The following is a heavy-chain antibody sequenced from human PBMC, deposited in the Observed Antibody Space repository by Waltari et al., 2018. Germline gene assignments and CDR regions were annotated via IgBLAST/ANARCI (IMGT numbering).Heavy chain of an antibody. J-gene: IGHJ3*01. CDR2: IPLGTNG. CDR1: GGSFSGYY. CDR3: ARHVSGPTRAAFDV. V-gene: IGHV4-34*01. D-gene: IGHD6-19*01. Sequence: QVQLQQWGAGLLKPSETLSLTCAVYGGSFSGYYWSWIRQPPGKGLEWVSNIPLGTNGSYAESVRDRFTISRDKSKDTLYLQMNSLRVEDTAVYFCARHVSGPTRAAFDVWGQGTMVTVSP.